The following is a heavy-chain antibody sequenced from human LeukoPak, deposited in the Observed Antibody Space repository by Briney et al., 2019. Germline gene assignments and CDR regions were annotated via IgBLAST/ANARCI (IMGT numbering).Heavy chain of an antibody. J-gene: IGHJ6*03. CDR2: ISSYECDK. V-gene: IGHV3-30*18. D-gene: IGHD3-10*01. CDR3: AKGESGGGYCYHYLDV. CDR1: GFTFTDYG. Sequence: GGSLRLSCAASGFTFTDYGVLWVRQAPGKGLEWVAAISSYECDKLHADSVKGRFTVSRDNSKNTLYLQVNSLRTEDTAVYYCAKGESGGGYCYHYLDVWGKGTTVTVSS.